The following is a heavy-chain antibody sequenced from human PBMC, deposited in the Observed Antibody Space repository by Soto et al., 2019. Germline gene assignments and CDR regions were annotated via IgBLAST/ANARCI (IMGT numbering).Heavy chain of an antibody. V-gene: IGHV1-46*01. J-gene: IGHJ3*02. CDR2: INPSGGST. D-gene: IGHD1-26*01. CDR1: GYTFTSYY. Sequence: ASVKVSCKASGYTFTSYYMHWVRQAPGQGLEWMGIINPSGGSTSYAQKFQGRVTMTRDTSTSTVYMELSSLRSEDTAVYYCAREGATPSQEVGHDAFDIWGQGTMVTVSS. CDR3: AREGATPSQEVGHDAFDI.